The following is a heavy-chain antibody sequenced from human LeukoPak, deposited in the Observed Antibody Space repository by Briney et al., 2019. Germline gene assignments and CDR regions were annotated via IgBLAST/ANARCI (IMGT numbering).Heavy chain of an antibody. CDR3: ARRTGSGSLYY. V-gene: IGHV1-69*02. CDR1: GGTFSSYT. Sequence: ASVKVSCKASGGTFSSYTISWVRQAPGQGLEWMGRIIPILGIANYAQKFQGRVTITGDKSKSTAYMELSSLRSEDTAVYYCARRTGSGSLYYWGQGTLVTVSS. J-gene: IGHJ4*02. CDR2: IIPILGIA. D-gene: IGHD3-10*01.